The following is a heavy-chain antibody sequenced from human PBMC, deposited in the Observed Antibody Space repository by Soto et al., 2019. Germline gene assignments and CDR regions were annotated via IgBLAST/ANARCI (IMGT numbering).Heavy chain of an antibody. CDR1: GFTVSSNY. CDR3: ARDRVESGYPEYLQP. D-gene: IGHD3-22*01. Sequence: EVQLVESGGGLIQPGGSLRLSCAASGFTVSSNYMSWVRQAPGKGLEWVSVIYSGGSTYYADSVKGRFTISRDNSKNTLYLQMNSLRAEDTAVYYCARDRVESGYPEYLQPGGQGTLVTVYS. J-gene: IGHJ1*01. V-gene: IGHV3-53*01. CDR2: IYSGGST.